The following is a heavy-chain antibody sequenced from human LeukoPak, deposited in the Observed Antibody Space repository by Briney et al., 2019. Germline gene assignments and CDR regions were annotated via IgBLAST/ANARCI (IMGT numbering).Heavy chain of an antibody. Sequence: GGSLRLSCAASGFTFSSYGMHWVRQAPGKGLEWVAFIRYDGSNKYYADSVKGRFTISRDNSKDTLYLQMNSLRAEDTAVYYCAKEGSGWYQSPYYFDYWGQGTLVTVSS. V-gene: IGHV3-30*02. J-gene: IGHJ4*02. D-gene: IGHD6-19*01. CDR3: AKEGSGWYQSPYYFDY. CDR2: IRYDGSNK. CDR1: GFTFSSYG.